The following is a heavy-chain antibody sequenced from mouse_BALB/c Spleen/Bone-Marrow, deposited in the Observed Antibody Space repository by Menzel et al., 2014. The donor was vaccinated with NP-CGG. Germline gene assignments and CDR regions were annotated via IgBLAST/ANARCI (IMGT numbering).Heavy chain of an antibody. CDR3: TREGDSPFAY. CDR2: INPSNGGT. CDR1: GYTFTSYY. V-gene: IGHV1S81*02. J-gene: IGHJ3*01. Sequence: QVTLKVSGAELVKPGASVKLSCEASGYTFTSYYMYWVKQRPGQGLEWIGEINPSNGGTNFNEKFKSKATLTVDKSSSTAYMQLSSLTSEDSAVYYCTREGDSPFAYWGQGTLVTVSA. D-gene: IGHD2-13*01.